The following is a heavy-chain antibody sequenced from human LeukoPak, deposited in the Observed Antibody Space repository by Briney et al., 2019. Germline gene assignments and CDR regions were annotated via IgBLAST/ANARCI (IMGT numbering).Heavy chain of an antibody. D-gene: IGHD2/OR15-2a*01. Sequence: SETLSLTCNVSGGSISSYYWSWIRQPPGKGLEWIGSIYHSGTTYYNPSLKSRVTISVDTSKNQFSLKLSSVTAADTAVYYCAREGVLGAFDIWGQGTMVTVSS. CDR3: AREGVLGAFDI. CDR2: IYHSGTT. V-gene: IGHV4-38-2*02. CDR1: GGSISSYY. J-gene: IGHJ3*02.